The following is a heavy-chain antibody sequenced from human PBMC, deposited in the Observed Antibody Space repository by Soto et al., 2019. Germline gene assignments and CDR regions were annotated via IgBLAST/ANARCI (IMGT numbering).Heavy chain of an antibody. Sequence: SETLSLTCPVSGASIRSYYLTWIRQPSGKGLEWIGLIYTTGSTNYNPSLTMQVTMSVDTSKNQFSLNLSSLTATATHAHYCARDLKFGQADYWGQGAQVTVSS. CDR3: ARDLKFGQADY. J-gene: IGHJ4*02. CDR1: GASIRSYY. D-gene: IGHD3-10*01. CDR2: IYTTGST. V-gene: IGHV4-4*07.